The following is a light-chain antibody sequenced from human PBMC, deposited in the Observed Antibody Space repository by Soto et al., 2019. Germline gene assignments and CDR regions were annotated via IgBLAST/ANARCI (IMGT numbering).Light chain of an antibody. J-gene: IGLJ2*01. V-gene: IGLV2-14*01. CDR3: SSYTNTITV. CDR1: SSDVDIYNY. Sequence: QSALTQPASVSGSPGQSITISCTGTSSDVDIYNYVSWYQHHPGKAPKLMIYEVSNRPSGVSNRFSGSKSGISASLTISGLQAEDEADYYCSSYTNTITVFGGGTQLTVL. CDR2: EVS.